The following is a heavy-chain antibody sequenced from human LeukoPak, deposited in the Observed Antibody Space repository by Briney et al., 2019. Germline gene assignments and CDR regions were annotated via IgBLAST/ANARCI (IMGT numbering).Heavy chain of an antibody. CDR2: IYYSGST. Sequence: PSETLSLTCSVSGDSMRSYSWTWIRQPPGKGLEWIGYIYYSGSTNYNPSLKSRVTISVDTSKNQFSLKLSSVTAADTAVYYCARFGLSRYFDLWGRGTLVTVSS. CDR3: ARFGLSRYFDL. J-gene: IGHJ2*01. V-gene: IGHV4-59*01. CDR1: GDSMRSYS. D-gene: IGHD3-10*01.